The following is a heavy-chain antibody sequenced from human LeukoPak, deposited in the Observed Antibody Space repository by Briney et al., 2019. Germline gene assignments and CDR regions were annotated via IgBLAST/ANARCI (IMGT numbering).Heavy chain of an antibody. CDR2: ISASGDGI. Sequence: GGSLRLSCAASGFTFSSHAMSWVRQAPGKGLEWVSAISASGDGIYYTDSVKGRFTMSRDNSKDTLYLQMNSLRADDTAVYYCAKTPGGAAGNRVFDRWGQGALVTVSS. J-gene: IGHJ4*02. D-gene: IGHD6-13*01. CDR3: AKTPGGAAGNRVFDR. CDR1: GFTFSSHA. V-gene: IGHV3-23*01.